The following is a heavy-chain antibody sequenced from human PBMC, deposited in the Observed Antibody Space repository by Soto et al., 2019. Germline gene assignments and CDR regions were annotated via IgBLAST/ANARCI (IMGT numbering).Heavy chain of an antibody. V-gene: IGHV1-2*02. CDR2: IDPKSGGT. CDR3: ARISVDLPE. Sequence: QLVQSGAEVKKPGASVKVSCKTSGPTFIAYYIHWVRQAPGQGLEWMGWIDPKSGGTTYEQKFLGRVTMTRDTSINTAYMELNTLTSDDTALYYCARISVDLPEWGQGTLITVSS. D-gene: IGHD5-12*01. J-gene: IGHJ4*02. CDR1: GPTFIAYY.